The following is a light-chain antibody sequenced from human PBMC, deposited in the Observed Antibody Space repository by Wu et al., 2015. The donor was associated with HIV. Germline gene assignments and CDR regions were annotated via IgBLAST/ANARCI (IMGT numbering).Light chain of an antibody. Sequence: SLSTWEEHLSCRRVRVLATILPGTTETCQAPRLSSMIIQEGDWHPSQFSASGSGTDFTLTISNLEPEDFAVYYCQQRSNWLITFGQGTRLEIK. V-gene: IGKV3-11*01. CDR2: II. J-gene: IGKJ5*01. CDR1: RVLAT. CDR3: QQRSNWLIT.